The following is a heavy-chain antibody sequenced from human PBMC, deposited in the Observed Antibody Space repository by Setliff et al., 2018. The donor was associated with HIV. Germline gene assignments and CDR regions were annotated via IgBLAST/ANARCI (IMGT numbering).Heavy chain of an antibody. CDR2: ISYSGST. J-gene: IGHJ4*02. D-gene: IGHD5-18*01. CDR1: GGSISSSSYY. Sequence: SETLSLTCSVSGGSISSSSYYGGWIRQPPGQGLEWIGSISYSGSTYYNPSLKSRVTISIDTSKEQFSLKLTSGTAADTAVYYCVRHGGGRIQRRTGIDYWGQGTLVTVSS. CDR3: VRHGGGRIQRRTGIDY. V-gene: IGHV4-39*01.